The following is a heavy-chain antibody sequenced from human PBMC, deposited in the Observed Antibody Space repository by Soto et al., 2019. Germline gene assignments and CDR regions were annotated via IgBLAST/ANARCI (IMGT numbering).Heavy chain of an antibody. Sequence: VQLVESGGGVVQPGRSLRLSCAASGFTFSDYAMHWVHQAPGKGLEWVAVVSHDGRNTHYADSVKGRFTISRDSSKNTVYLEMTSLRAEDTAVYYSAKGGRQWLVTSDFNYWGQGALVTVSS. CDR1: GFTFSDYA. CDR2: VSHDGRNT. CDR3: AKGGRQWLVTSDFNY. D-gene: IGHD6-19*01. V-gene: IGHV3-30*18. J-gene: IGHJ4*02.